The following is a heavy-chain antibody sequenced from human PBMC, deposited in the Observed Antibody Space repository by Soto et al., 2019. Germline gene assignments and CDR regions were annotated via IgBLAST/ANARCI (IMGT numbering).Heavy chain of an antibody. Sequence: GGSLRLSCAASGFTFSSYAMHWVRQAPGKGLEWVAVISYDGSNKYYADSVKGRFTISRDNSKNTLYLQMNSLRAEDTAVYYCARSAAIVLMVYAIDYWGQGTLVTVS. V-gene: IGHV3-30*04. D-gene: IGHD2-8*01. CDR3: ARSAAIVLMVYAIDY. CDR1: GFTFSSYA. CDR2: ISYDGSNK. J-gene: IGHJ4*02.